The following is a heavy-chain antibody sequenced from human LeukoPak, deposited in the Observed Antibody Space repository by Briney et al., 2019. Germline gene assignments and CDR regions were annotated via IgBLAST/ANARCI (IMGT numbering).Heavy chain of an antibody. J-gene: IGHJ3*02. V-gene: IGHV1-8*01. CDR1: GYTFTSYD. D-gene: IGHD3-22*01. CDR3: ARGYYYDSSDAFDI. CDR2: MNPNSGNT. Sequence: ASVKVSCEASGYTFTSYDINWVRQATGQGLEWMGWMNPNSGNTGYAQKFQGRVTMTRNTSISTAYMELSSLRSEDTAVYYCARGYYYDSSDAFDIWGQGTMVTVSS.